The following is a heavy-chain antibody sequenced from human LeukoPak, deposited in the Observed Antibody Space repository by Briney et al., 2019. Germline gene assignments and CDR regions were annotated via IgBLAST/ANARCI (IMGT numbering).Heavy chain of an antibody. D-gene: IGHD6-19*01. V-gene: IGHV1-8*01. J-gene: IGHJ6*02. CDR2: RNPNSGNT. Sequence: ASVKVSCKASGYTFTSYDINGVRQATGQGLEWMGWRNPNSGNTGYAQKFQGRVTMTRNTSISTAYMELSSLRSEDTAVYYCARVVSSGWRYYYYGMDVWGQGTTVTVSS. CDR1: GYTFTSYD. CDR3: ARVVSSGWRYYYYGMDV.